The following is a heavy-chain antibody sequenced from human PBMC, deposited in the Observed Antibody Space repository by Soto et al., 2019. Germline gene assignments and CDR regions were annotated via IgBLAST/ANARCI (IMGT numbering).Heavy chain of an antibody. Sequence: ASVKVSCKASGYTFTSYGISWVRQAPGQGLEWMGWISAYNGNTNYAQKLQGRVTMTTDTSTSTAYMELRSLRSEDTAVYYCARSDIWNYGDVYSRHPVDFCGQGTLVTVSA. CDR2: ISAYNGNT. CDR1: GYTFTSYG. V-gene: IGHV1-18*01. D-gene: IGHD1-7*01. J-gene: IGHJ4*02. CDR3: ARSDIWNYGDVYSRHPVDF.